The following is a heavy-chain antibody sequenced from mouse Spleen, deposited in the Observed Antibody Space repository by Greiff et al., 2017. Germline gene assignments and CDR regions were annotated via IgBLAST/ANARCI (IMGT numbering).Heavy chain of an antibody. D-gene: IGHD1-2*01. J-gene: IGHJ3*01. CDR2: IDPETGGT. CDR1: GYTFTDYE. Sequence: VQLQESGAELVRPGASVTLSCKASGYTFTDYEMHWVKQTPVHGLEWIGAIDPETGGTAYNQKFKGKAILTADKSSSTAYMELRSLTSEDSAVYYCTRDCYYGSPFAYWGQGTLVTVSA. V-gene: IGHV1-15*01. CDR3: TRDCYYGSPFAY.